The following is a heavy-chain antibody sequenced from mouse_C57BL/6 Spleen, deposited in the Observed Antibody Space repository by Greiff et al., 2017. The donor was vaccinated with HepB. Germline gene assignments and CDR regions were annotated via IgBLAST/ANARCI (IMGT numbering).Heavy chain of an antibody. D-gene: IGHD3-2*02. Sequence: EVQVVESGGGLVKPGGSLKLSCAASGFTFSDYGMHWARQAPEKGLEWVAYISSGSSTIYYADTVKGRFTISRDNAKNTLFLQMTSLRSEDTAMYYCARKEGQLRLPYYAMDYWGQGTSVTVSS. CDR3: ARKEGQLRLPYYAMDY. CDR2: ISSGSSTI. CDR1: GFTFSDYG. J-gene: IGHJ4*01. V-gene: IGHV5-17*01.